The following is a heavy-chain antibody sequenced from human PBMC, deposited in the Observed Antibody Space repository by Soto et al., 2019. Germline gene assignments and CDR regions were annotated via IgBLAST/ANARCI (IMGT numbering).Heavy chain of an antibody. CDR1: GYTFTSYG. V-gene: IGHV1-18*01. Sequence: QVQLVQSGAEVKKPGASVKVSCKASGYTFTSYGISWVRQAPGQGLEWMGWISAYNGNTNYAQELQGRVTMTTDTSTSTAYMELRGLRSDDTAVYYWARDPSIPERERELVDYWGQGSLVTVSS. CDR2: ISAYNGNT. D-gene: IGHD1-26*01. CDR3: ARDPSIPERERELVDY. J-gene: IGHJ4*02.